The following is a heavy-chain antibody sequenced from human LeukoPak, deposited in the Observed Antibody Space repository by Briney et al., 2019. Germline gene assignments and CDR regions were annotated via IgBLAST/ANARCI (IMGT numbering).Heavy chain of an antibody. Sequence: PSETLSLTCTVSGGSISSGGYYWSWICQHPGKGLEWIGYIYYSGSTNYNPSLKSRVTISVDTSKNQFSLKLSSVTAADTAVYYCARRIAAAGSSAKSYGMDVWGQGTTVTVSS. D-gene: IGHD6-13*01. J-gene: IGHJ6*02. CDR2: IYYSGST. CDR1: GGSISSGGYY. CDR3: ARRIAAAGSSAKSYGMDV. V-gene: IGHV4-61*08.